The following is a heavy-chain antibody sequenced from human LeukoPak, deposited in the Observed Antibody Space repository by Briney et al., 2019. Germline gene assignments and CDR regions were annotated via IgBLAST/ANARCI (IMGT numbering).Heavy chain of an antibody. CDR1: GFTFRNYG. CDR3: ATVRSSDWYMDY. V-gene: IGHV3-33*01. J-gene: IGHJ4*02. D-gene: IGHD6-19*01. Sequence: GGSLRLSCAASGFTFRNYGMNWVRQAPGKGLEWVALIWYDGSRDYYVDFVKGRFTVSRDNSKNTLYLQMKNLRAEDTAVYYCATVRSSDWYMDYWGQGTLVTVSS. CDR2: IWYDGSRD.